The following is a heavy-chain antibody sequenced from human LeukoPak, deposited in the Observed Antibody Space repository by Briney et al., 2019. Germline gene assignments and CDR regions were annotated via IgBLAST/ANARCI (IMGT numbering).Heavy chain of an antibody. CDR2: INPSGGRT. D-gene: IGHD3-9*01. J-gene: IGHJ4*02. CDR1: GYTLTSYY. CDR3: ARGTLRYFDF. Sequence: GASVKVSCKASGYTLTSYYMHWVRQAPGQGPEWMGVINPSGGRTTSYAQKIQGRVIMTRDTSMSTVNMELSSLRSEDTAVYYCARGTLRYFDFWGQGTLVTVSS. V-gene: IGHV1-46*01.